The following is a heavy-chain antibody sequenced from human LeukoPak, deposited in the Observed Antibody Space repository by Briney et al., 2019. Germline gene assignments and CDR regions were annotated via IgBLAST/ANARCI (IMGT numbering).Heavy chain of an antibody. CDR3: AKPGPGLPAPLDY. D-gene: IGHD1-14*01. V-gene: IGHV3-48*04. CDR1: GFTFSTFA. CDR2: ISSSGRSI. Sequence: GGSLRLSCAASGFTFSTFAMIWVRQPPGKGLEWVSYISSSGRSIYYADSVKGRFTISRDNAKNSLYLQMNSLRAEDTAIYYCAKPGPGLPAPLDYWGQGILVTVSS. J-gene: IGHJ4*02.